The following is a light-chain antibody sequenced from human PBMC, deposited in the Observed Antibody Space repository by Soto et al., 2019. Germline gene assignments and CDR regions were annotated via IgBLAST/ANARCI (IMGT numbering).Light chain of an antibody. CDR1: QSISSW. V-gene: IGKV1-5*03. J-gene: IGKJ1*01. CDR2: KAS. Sequence: DIQITQSPSTLSASVGDRVTITCRSSQSISSWLAWYQQKPGKAPKLLIYKASSLESGVPSRFSGSGSGTEFTLTISSLRPDDFATYYCQQYNSYPWTLGQGTKVDIK. CDR3: QQYNSYPWT.